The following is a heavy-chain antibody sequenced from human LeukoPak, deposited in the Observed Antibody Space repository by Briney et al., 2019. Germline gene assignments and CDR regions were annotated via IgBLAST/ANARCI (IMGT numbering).Heavy chain of an antibody. Sequence: GGSLRLSCAASGFTFDDYGMSWVRQAPGKGLGWVSGINWNGGSTGYADSVKGRFTISRDNAKNSLYLQMNSLRAEDTALYYCAREKNDFWSGYYYYYMDVWGKGTTVTVSS. CDR1: GFTFDDYG. CDR3: AREKNDFWSGYYYYYMDV. V-gene: IGHV3-20*04. J-gene: IGHJ6*03. CDR2: INWNGGST. D-gene: IGHD3-3*01.